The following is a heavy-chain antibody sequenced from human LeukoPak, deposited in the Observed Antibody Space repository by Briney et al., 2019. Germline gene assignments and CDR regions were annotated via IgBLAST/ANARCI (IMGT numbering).Heavy chain of an antibody. J-gene: IGHJ4*02. CDR3: AKTQCSSTSCPPNY. CDR1: GFTFDDYA. D-gene: IGHD2-2*01. Sequence: GGSLRLSCAASGFTFDDYAMHWVRHAPGKGLEWVSGISWNSGSIGYADSVKGRFTISRDNAKNSLYLQMNSLRAEDMALYYCAKTQCSSTSCPPNYWGQGTLVTVSS. CDR2: ISWNSGSI. V-gene: IGHV3-9*03.